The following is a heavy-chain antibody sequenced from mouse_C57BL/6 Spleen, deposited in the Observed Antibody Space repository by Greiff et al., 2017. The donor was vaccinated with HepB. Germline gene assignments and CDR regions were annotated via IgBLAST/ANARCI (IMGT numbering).Heavy chain of an antibody. V-gene: IGHV1-19*01. CDR1: GYTFTDYY. CDR2: INPYNGGT. J-gene: IGHJ2*01. CDR3: ARGGMEYYGPEHY. D-gene: IGHD1-1*01. Sequence: EVQLQQSGPVLVKPGASVEMSCKASGYTFTDYYMNWVKQSHGKSLEWIGVINPYNGGTSYNQKFKGKATLTVDKSSSTAYMELNSLTSEDSAVYYCARGGMEYYGPEHYWGQGTTLTVSS.